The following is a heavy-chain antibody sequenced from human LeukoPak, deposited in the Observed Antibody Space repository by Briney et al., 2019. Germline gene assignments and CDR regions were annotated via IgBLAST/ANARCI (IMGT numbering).Heavy chain of an antibody. V-gene: IGHV3-30*02. CDR1: GFTFSSYC. D-gene: IGHD2-15*01. J-gene: IGHJ3*02. CDR3: LLVDDAFDI. CDR2: IRYEVGNK. Sequence: GRSLRLSCAASGFTFSSYCMHWVRQAPGKGREWVGFIRYEVGNKYYGGSVKGPFTISRDNSQNTLYLQMNSLRAEDTAVYYCLLVDDAFDIWGQGTMVTVSS.